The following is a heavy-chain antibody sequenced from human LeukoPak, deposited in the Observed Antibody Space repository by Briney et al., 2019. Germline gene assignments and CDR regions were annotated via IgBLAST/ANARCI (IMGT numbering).Heavy chain of an antibody. D-gene: IGHD4-23*01. Sequence: GGSLRLSCAASGFTFSTYSLNWVRQAPGKGLEWVSYITTTGGTIYYADSVKGRFTISRDNAKNSLFLQMNSLRDEGTAVYYCATSVGHLPTWGQGTLVTVSS. CDR2: ITTTGGTI. CDR3: ATSVGHLPT. V-gene: IGHV3-48*02. CDR1: GFTFSTYS. J-gene: IGHJ4*02.